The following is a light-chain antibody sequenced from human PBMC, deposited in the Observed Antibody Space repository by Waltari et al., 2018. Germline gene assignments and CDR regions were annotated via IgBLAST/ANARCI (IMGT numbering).Light chain of an antibody. CDR2: EDD. Sequence: NVLLTQPHSVSESPGKTVTISCTRSSGSIASNYVQWYQQRPGSAPTIVIYEDDQRPSGGPDRFSGSIDSSSNSASLTISGLKTEDEADYYCQTYDSTKIHVVFGGGTKLTVL. CDR3: QTYDSTKIHVV. V-gene: IGLV6-57*03. J-gene: IGLJ2*01. CDR1: SGSIASNY.